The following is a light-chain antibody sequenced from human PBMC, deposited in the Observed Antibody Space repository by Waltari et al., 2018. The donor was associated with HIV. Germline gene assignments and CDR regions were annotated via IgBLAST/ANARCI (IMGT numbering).Light chain of an antibody. CDR2: DDS. V-gene: IGLV3-21*02. CDR3: QVWDSSSDHVV. CDR1: KIGSKS. J-gene: IGLJ2*01. Sequence: SYVLTQPPSVSVAPGQTARITCGGNKIGSKSVHWYQQKPGQAPVLVVYDDSDRPSGIPERLSGSNSGNTATLTISRVEAGDEADYFCQVWDSSSDHVVFGGGTNLTVL.